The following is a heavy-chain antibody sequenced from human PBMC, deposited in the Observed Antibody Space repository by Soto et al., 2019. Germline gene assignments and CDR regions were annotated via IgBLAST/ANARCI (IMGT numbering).Heavy chain of an antibody. CDR2: MRADSGLS. J-gene: IGHJ5*02. V-gene: IGHV1-8*01. CDR1: GDTFTNFD. CDR3: ARYIFGQGFKA. D-gene: IGHD3-3*02. Sequence: QVQLVQPGTEVRKPGASVKVSCETSGDTFTNFDLNWVRQASGQGLEWIGWMRADSGLSGHARKFQGRVSMTRDTSRRTAYMELSSLRAEDTAVYYCARYIFGQGFKAWGQGTLVFVSS.